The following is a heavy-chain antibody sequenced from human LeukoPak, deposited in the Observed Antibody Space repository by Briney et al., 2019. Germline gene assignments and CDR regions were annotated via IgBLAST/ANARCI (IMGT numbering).Heavy chain of an antibody. Sequence: SETLSLTCTVSGGSISSYYWRWIRQPPGKGLEWIGYIYYSGSTNYNPSLKSRVTISVDTSKDQFSLKLSSVTAADTAVYYCARATVTAFRFDYWGQGTLVTVSS. CDR3: ARATVTAFRFDY. CDR2: IYYSGST. V-gene: IGHV4-59*08. D-gene: IGHD4-4*01. J-gene: IGHJ4*02. CDR1: GGSISSYY.